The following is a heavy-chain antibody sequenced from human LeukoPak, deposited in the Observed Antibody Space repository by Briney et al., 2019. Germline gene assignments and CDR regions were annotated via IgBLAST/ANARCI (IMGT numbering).Heavy chain of an antibody. Sequence: GGSLRLSCAASGFTFSTYAMYWVRQAPGKGLGWVSASGHGGDTYYADSVKGRFTISRDISKNTLYLQMNSLRAEDTAVYYCAKGSPQYYFDYWGQGTLVIVSS. CDR1: GFTFSTYA. V-gene: IGHV3-23*01. CDR2: SGHGGDT. J-gene: IGHJ4*02. CDR3: AKGSPQYYFDY. D-gene: IGHD6-19*01.